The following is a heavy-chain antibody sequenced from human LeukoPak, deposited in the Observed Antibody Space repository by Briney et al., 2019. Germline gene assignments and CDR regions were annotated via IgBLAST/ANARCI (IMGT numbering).Heavy chain of an antibody. CDR1: GGSISSSSYY. D-gene: IGHD2-15*01. CDR3: ARQRARRVAATYRNWFDP. Sequence: PSETLSLTCTVSGGSISSSSYYWGWIRQPPGKGLEWIGSIYYSGSTYYNPSLKSRVTISVDTSKNQFSLKLSSVTAADTAVYYCARQRARRVAATYRNWFDPWGQGTLVTVSS. J-gene: IGHJ5*02. V-gene: IGHV4-39*01. CDR2: IYYSGST.